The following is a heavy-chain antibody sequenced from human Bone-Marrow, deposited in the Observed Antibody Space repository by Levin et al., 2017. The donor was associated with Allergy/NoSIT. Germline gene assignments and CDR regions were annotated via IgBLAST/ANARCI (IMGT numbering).Heavy chain of an antibody. CDR3: ARSNYGDYDVDAFDI. CDR2: MSYSGNT. V-gene: IGHV4-59*01. CDR1: GDSIRSYY. D-gene: IGHD4-17*01. J-gene: IGHJ3*02. Sequence: PSETLSLTCTVSGDSIRSYYWSWIRQPPGKGLEWIGHMSYSGNTNYNPSLKSRVTMAVDTSKNRFSLNLSSVTAADTALYYCARSNYGDYDVDAFDIWGQGTMVTVSS.